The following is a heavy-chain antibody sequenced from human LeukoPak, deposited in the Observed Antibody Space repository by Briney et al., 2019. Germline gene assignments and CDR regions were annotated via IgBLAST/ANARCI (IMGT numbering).Heavy chain of an antibody. CDR3: ATHSTTVLSQGIDY. CDR2: IRYDGSNK. Sequence: GSLRLSCAASGFTFSSYGMHWVRQAPGKGLEWVAFIRYDGSNKYYADSVKGRFTISRDNSKNTLYLQMNSLRAEDTAVYYCATHSTTVLSQGIDYWGQGTLVTVSS. CDR1: GFTFSSYG. V-gene: IGHV3-30*02. J-gene: IGHJ4*02. D-gene: IGHD4-17*01.